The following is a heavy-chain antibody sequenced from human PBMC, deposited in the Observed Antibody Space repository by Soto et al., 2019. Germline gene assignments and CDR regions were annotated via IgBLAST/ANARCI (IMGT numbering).Heavy chain of an antibody. Sequence: PSETRSLTCTVSGGSISSGNFSWIWIRQPPGKGLEWVAYVCHTGGSCYSSSRKTRVTISVDRSKNQFSLKLRSVTETDTAVYYCARVKVGDLFRFYWFFDLWGRGTLVTVS. D-gene: IGHD3-3*01. CDR2: VCHTGGS. J-gene: IGHJ2*01. CDR3: ARVKVGDLFRFYWFFDL. CDR1: GGSISSGNFS. V-gene: IGHV4-30-2*01.